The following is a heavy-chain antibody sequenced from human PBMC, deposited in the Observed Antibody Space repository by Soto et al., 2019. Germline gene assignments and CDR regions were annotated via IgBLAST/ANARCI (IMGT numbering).Heavy chain of an antibody. CDR3: ASERGAIRYFDWSEGMDV. Sequence: GXSVKIGIKASGYTFTSYDIHWVRQATGQGLEWMGWMNPNSGNTGYAQKFQGRVTMTRNTSISTAYMELSSLRSEDTAVYYCASERGAIRYFDWSEGMDVWGHGTTVTVSS. CDR2: MNPNSGNT. CDR1: GYTFTSYD. V-gene: IGHV1-8*01. D-gene: IGHD3-9*01. J-gene: IGHJ6*02.